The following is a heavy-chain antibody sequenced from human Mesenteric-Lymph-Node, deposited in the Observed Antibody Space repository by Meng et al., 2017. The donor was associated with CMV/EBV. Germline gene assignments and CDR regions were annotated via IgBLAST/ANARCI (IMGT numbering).Heavy chain of an antibody. CDR2: IYSGSNT. J-gene: IGHJ6*02. CDR1: GFTVSSNF. CDR3: ARGKVPAAVNYYYYGMDV. Sequence: GESLKISCAVSGFTVSSNFMTWVRQAPGKGLEWVSMIYSGSNTFYADSVKGRFTISRDNSKNTLYLQMNSLRAEDTADYYCARGKVPAAVNYYYYGMDVWGQGTTVTVSS. V-gene: IGHV3-53*05. D-gene: IGHD2-2*01.